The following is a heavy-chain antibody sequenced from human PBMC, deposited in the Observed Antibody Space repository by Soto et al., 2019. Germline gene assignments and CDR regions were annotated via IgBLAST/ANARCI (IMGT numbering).Heavy chain of an antibody. CDR1: GYTFSSYA. Sequence: QVQLVQSGAEVKKPGASVKVSCKASGYTFSSYAMHWVRQAPGQRLEWMGWISAGNGHTTYSENFQGRVTTTRDSSASTVYMELSSLRSEDTAVYYCATLGTYYYGLDVWGQGTTVTVSS. CDR3: ATLGTYYYGLDV. V-gene: IGHV1-3*01. J-gene: IGHJ6*02. CDR2: ISAGNGHT.